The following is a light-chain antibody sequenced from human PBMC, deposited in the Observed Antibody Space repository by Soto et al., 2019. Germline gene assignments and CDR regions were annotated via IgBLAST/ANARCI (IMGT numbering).Light chain of an antibody. CDR3: QQRTNWQLT. J-gene: IGKJ4*01. CDR1: QSVGKY. Sequence: EIVLTQSPATLSLSPGERATLSCRASQSVGKYLAWYQQRPGQAPRLLMFDVSYRATGTPARFSGSGSGTDFTLTISSLEPEDFAVYYCQQRTNWQLTLGGGTRVEIK. CDR2: DVS. V-gene: IGKV3-11*01.